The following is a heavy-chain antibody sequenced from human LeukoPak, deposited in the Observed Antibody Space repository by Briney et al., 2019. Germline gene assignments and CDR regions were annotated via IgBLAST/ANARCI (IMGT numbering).Heavy chain of an antibody. D-gene: IGHD2-21*01. J-gene: IGHJ4*02. Sequence: SETLSLTCAVYDGSFSGYYWSWIRQPPEKGLEWIGENNHSGSSNYNPSLKSRVTISVDTSKNQFSLKLSSVTAADTAVYYCARADSAADYWGQGTLVTVSS. CDR1: DGSFSGYY. V-gene: IGHV4-34*01. CDR2: NNHSGSS. CDR3: ARADSAADY.